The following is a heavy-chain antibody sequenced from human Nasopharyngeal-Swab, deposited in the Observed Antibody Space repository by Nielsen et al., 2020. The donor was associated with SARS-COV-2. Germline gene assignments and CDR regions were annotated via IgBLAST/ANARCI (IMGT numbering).Heavy chain of an antibody. CDR3: AREDRGYCSGGSCYKNFDY. J-gene: IGHJ4*02. CDR1: GYTFNSYA. V-gene: IGHV7-4-1*02. D-gene: IGHD2-15*01. Sequence: ASVKVSCKASGYTFNSYAMNWVRQAPGQGLEWMGWINTNTGNPTYAPGFTGRFVFSLDTSVSTAYLQISSLKGEDTAVYYCAREDRGYCSGGSCYKNFDYWGQGTLVTVSS. CDR2: INTNTGNP.